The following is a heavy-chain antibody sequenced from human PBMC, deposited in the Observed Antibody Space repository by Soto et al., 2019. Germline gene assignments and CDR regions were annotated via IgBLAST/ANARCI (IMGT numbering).Heavy chain of an antibody. CDR2: INAGNGNT. CDR3: ARDQYCSSTSCYPYYYYMDV. V-gene: IGHV1-3*01. D-gene: IGHD2-2*01. J-gene: IGHJ6*03. Sequence: ASVKGSCKASGYTFTNSLRHWVRQAPGQGLEWMAWINAGNGNTKYSQKFQGRVTITRDTSASTAYMELSSLRSEDTAVYYCARDQYCSSTSCYPYYYYMDVWGKGTTVTVSS. CDR1: GYTFTNSL.